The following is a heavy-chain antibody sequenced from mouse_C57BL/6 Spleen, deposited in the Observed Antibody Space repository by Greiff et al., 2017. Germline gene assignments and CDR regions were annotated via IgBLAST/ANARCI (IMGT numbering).Heavy chain of an antibody. D-gene: IGHD2-5*01. Sequence: VKLQESGAELVRPGASVTLSCKASGYTFTDYEMHWVKQTPVHGLEWIGAIDPETGGTAYNQKFKGKAILTADKSSSTAYMELRSLTSEDSAVYYCTRYSNYDYWGQGTTLTVSS. CDR2: IDPETGGT. J-gene: IGHJ2*01. V-gene: IGHV1-15*01. CDR1: GYTFTDYE. CDR3: TRYSNYDY.